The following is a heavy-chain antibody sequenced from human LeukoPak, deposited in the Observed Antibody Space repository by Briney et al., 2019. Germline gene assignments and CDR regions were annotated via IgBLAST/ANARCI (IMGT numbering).Heavy chain of an antibody. Sequence: GGSLRLSCAASGFTFSSHWMHWVRQAPGKGLVWVSRINSDGSSTSYANSVKGRFTISRDNAKNTLYLQMNSLRAEDTAVYYCAREVRDFWSGYYFDYWGQGTLVTVSS. V-gene: IGHV3-74*01. J-gene: IGHJ4*02. CDR1: GFTFSSHW. D-gene: IGHD3-3*01. CDR2: INSDGSST. CDR3: AREVRDFWSGYYFDY.